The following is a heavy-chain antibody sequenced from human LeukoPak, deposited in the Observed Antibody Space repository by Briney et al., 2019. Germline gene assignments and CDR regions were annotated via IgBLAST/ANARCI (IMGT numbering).Heavy chain of an antibody. CDR2: INHSGST. V-gene: IGHV4-34*01. J-gene: IGHJ4*02. D-gene: IGHD6-19*01. CDR1: GGSFSGYY. CDR3: ARGGARQWLVFSEFDY. Sequence: PSETLSLTCAVYGGSFSGYYWSWIRQPPGKGLEWIGEINHSGSTNYNPSLKSRVTISVDTSKNQFSLKLSSVTAADTAVYYCARGGARQWLVFSEFDYWGQGTLVTVSS.